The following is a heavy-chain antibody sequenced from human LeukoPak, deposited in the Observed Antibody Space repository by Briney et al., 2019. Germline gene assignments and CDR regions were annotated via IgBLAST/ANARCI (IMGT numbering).Heavy chain of an antibody. J-gene: IGHJ4*02. CDR3: AKESSSGWFPFDF. Sequence: PGGSLRLSCAASGFTFSSYWMSWVRQAPGKGLEWVAVISSDGTNKYYADAVKGRFTLSRDNSMNTLYLQMSSLRAEDTAVYYCAKESSSGWFPFDFWGQGTLVTVSS. CDR2: ISSDGTNK. D-gene: IGHD6-19*01. CDR1: GFTFSSYW. V-gene: IGHV3-30*18.